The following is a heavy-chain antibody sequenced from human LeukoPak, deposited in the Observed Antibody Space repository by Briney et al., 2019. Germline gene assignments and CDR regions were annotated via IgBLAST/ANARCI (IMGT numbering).Heavy chain of an antibody. CDR1: GGSISSYY. CDR3: ARDGEYCSGGSCYSLRAFDI. CDR2: IYTSGST. J-gene: IGHJ3*02. Sequence: SETLSLTCTVSGGSISSYYWSWIRQPAGKGLEWIGRIYTSGSTNYNPSLKSRVTMSVDTSKNQFSLKLSSETAADTAVYYCARDGEYCSGGSCYSLRAFDIWGQGTMVTVSS. V-gene: IGHV4-4*07. D-gene: IGHD2-15*01.